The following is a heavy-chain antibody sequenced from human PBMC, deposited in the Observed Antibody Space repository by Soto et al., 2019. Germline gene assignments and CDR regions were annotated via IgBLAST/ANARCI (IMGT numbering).Heavy chain of an antibody. J-gene: IGHJ6*02. CDR2: INPSGGST. V-gene: IGHV1-46*01. CDR3: ARSLDIVVVPAAIPYYYGMDV. CDR1: GYTFTSYY. Sequence: ASVKVSFKASGYTFTSYYMHWERQAPGQGLEWMGIINPSGGSTSYAQKFQGRVTMTRDTSTSTVYMELSSLRSEDTAVYYCARSLDIVVVPAAIPYYYGMDVWGQGTTVTVSS. D-gene: IGHD2-2*03.